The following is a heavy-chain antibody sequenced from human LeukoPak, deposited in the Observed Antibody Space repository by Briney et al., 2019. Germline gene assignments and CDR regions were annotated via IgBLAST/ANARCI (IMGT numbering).Heavy chain of an antibody. CDR2: ITSSSSYT. D-gene: IGHD2-15*01. J-gene: IGHJ6*03. V-gene: IGHV3-21*04. CDR1: GFTFSTYN. CDR3: AKDMGSGLGYMDV. Sequence: GGSLRLSCAASGFTFSTYNMNWVRQAPGKGLEWVSSITSSSSYTFYADSVKGRFTISRDNAKNSLYLQMNSLRAEDTALYYCAKDMGSGLGYMDVWGKGTTVTISS.